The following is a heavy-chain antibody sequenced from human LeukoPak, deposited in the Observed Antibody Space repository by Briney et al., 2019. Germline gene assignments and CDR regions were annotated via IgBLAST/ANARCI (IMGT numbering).Heavy chain of an antibody. V-gene: IGHV3-23*01. CDR1: GFTFSSHA. D-gene: IGHD3-10*01. CDR2: ISGSGDTR. CDR3: AIGPGSL. J-gene: IGHJ4*02. Sequence: GGSLRLSCAASGFTFSSHAMSWVRQAPGKGLEWVSGISGSGDTRNYADSVKGRFTVSRDNSKNTVYLHMNTLRVEDTAVYYCAIGPGSLWGQGTRVTVSS.